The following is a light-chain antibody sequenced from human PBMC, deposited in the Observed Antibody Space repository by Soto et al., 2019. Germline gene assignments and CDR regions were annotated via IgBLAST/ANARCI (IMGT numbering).Light chain of an antibody. CDR3: SSFTTSGARV. J-gene: IGLJ2*01. CDR1: NSDIGAYNS. Sequence: QPVLTQPASVSGSPGQSITISCTGTNSDIGAYNSVSWYQQHPGIAPQLMIYDVSYRPSGISSRFSASKSGNTASLTISGLQAADEADYYCSSFTTSGARVFGGGTQLTVL. V-gene: IGLV2-14*03. CDR2: DVS.